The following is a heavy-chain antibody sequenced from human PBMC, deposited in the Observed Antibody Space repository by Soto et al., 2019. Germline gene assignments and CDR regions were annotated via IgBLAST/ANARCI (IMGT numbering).Heavy chain of an antibody. V-gene: IGHV3-23*01. J-gene: IGHJ4*02. CDR2: ISGGGSST. CDR1: GFTFSTHG. D-gene: IGHD3-10*01. CDR3: AEYESHYYGSGSYFFDF. Sequence: DVLILESGGGLVQPGGSLRLSCAASGFTFSTHGMSWVRQAPGRGLEWVSAISGGGSSTTYAGYVKGRFTIYRDNAKSTLYLQMDSLRVEDTAVYYCAEYESHYYGSGSYFFDFWGQGTLVTVSS.